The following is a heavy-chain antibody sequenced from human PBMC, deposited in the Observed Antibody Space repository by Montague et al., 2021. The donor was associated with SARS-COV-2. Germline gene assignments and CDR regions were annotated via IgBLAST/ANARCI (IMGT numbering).Heavy chain of an antibody. CDR3: AGAPDCGGGSCNSYSYYGMDV. Sequence: SLRLSCAASGFTFNHYWFHWVRQVPGKGLVWVSRLDRGGTNPNYSDSFXVRFIISRDNAKNTLYLQMNSLRVEDTALYYCAGAPDCGGGSCNSYSYYGMDVWGQGTTVTVSS. D-gene: IGHD2-15*01. V-gene: IGHV3-74*01. CDR1: GFTFNHYW. J-gene: IGHJ6*02. CDR2: LDRGGTNP.